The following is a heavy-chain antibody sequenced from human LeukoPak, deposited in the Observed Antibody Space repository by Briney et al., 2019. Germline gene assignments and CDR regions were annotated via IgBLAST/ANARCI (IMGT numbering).Heavy chain of an antibody. D-gene: IGHD5-12*01. J-gene: IGHJ4*02. CDR3: ARQGGYSGYDSLYYFDY. Sequence: GESLKISCKGSGYSFTSYWIGWVRQIPGKGLEWVGIIYPGDSDTRYSPSFQGQVTISADKSISTAYLQWSSLKASDTAMYYCARQGGYSGYDSLYYFDYWGQGTLVTVSS. CDR1: GYSFTSYW. V-gene: IGHV5-51*01. CDR2: IYPGDSDT.